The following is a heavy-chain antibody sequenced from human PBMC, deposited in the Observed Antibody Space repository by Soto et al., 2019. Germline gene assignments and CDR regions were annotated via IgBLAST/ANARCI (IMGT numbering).Heavy chain of an antibody. Sequence: SETLSLTCTVSGGSISSGGSYWGWIRQPPGKGLEWIGYIYYSGNTYFNPSLKSRVTLSVDTSKNQFSLNLSSVTAADTAVYYCVRYCSTTRCPFDYWGQGTLVTVSS. V-gene: IGHV4-30-4*01. CDR1: GGSISSGGSY. D-gene: IGHD2-2*01. J-gene: IGHJ4*02. CDR3: VRYCSTTRCPFDY. CDR2: IYYSGNT.